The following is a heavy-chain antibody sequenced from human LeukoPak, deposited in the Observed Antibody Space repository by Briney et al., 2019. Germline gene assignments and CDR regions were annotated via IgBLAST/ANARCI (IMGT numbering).Heavy chain of an antibody. CDR3: ARDGLRDTRGGYDPYYSYYGMDV. J-gene: IGHJ6*02. V-gene: IGHV1-2*02. Sequence: ASVTVSCKASGYTFTGYYMHWVRQAPGQGLEWMGWINPNSGGTNYAQKFQGRVTMTRDTSISTAYMELSRLRSDDTAVYYCARDGLRDTRGGYDPYYSYYGMDVWGQGTTVTVSS. CDR2: INPNSGGT. D-gene: IGHD5-12*01. CDR1: GYTFTGYY.